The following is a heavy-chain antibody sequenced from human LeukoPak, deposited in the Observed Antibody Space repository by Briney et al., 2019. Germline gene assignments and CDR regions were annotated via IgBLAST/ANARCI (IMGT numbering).Heavy chain of an antibody. J-gene: IGHJ4*02. CDR3: ARDLTPSRYSSSWNRFDY. V-gene: IGHV3-30*03. CDR1: GFNFNYNG. CDR2: ISYDGSNK. Sequence: QAGRSLRLSCAAYGFNFNYNGTNWVRQAPGKGLEWVALISYDGSNKYYADSVKGRFTISRDNSKNTLYLQMNSLRAEDTAVYYCARDLTPSRYSSSWNRFDYWGQGTLVTVSS. D-gene: IGHD6-13*01.